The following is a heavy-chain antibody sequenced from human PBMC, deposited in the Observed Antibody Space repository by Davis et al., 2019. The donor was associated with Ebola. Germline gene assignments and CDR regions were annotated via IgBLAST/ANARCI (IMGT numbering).Heavy chain of an antibody. CDR1: GYSFTTYG. CDR2: INPHNGNT. V-gene: IGHV1-18*01. D-gene: IGHD1-1*01. J-gene: IGHJ4*02. Sequence: AASVKVSCKASGYSFTTYGMNWVRQAPGQGLEWMGWINPHNGNTNYAQNVQGRVTMTTDTSTSTAYMEVGSLRSDDTAVYYCARAQFPTTSDHWGQGTLVTVSS. CDR3: ARAQFPTTSDH.